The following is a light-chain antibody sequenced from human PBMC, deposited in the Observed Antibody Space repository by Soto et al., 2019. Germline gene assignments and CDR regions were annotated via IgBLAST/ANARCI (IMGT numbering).Light chain of an antibody. J-gene: IGKJ4*01. CDR2: DAS. CDR3: QQYNSLVS. Sequence: DIQMTQSPSSLSASVGDRDTITCQASQDISDYLNWYQQKPGNAPKVLIHDASKLEAGVPPRFSGSGSGTNFTFTISSLQPEDFASYHCQQYNSLVSFGGGTRWR. V-gene: IGKV1-33*01. CDR1: QDISDY.